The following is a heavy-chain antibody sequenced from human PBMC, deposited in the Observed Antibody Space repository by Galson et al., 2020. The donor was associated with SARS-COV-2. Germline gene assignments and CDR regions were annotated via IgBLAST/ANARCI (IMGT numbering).Heavy chain of an antibody. CDR2: INSEGNST. Sequence: GSLRLSCTASGFTFSSYWMHWVRQAPGKGLVWVSRINSEGNSTSYADSVKGRFTISRDKAKNTLYLQMNSLRAEDTAVYYCTATRAYWGQGTLVTVSS. CDR3: TATRAY. CDR1: GFTFSSYW. V-gene: IGHV3-74*01. J-gene: IGHJ4*02. D-gene: IGHD1-26*01.